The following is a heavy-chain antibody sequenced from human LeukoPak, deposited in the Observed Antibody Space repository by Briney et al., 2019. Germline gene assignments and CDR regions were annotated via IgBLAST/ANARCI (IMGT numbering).Heavy chain of an antibody. V-gene: IGHV3-7*03. D-gene: IGHD6-19*01. CDR3: ARYFTAVAETVRLDY. J-gene: IGHJ4*02. CDR1: GFTFSTYW. Sequence: GGSLRLSCAASGFTFSTYWMSWVRQAPGKGLERVATLKPDGTEKYYVDSVKGRFTVSRDNAKNSLYLQMNSLRAEDTAVYYCARYFTAVAETVRLDYWGQGTLVTVSS. CDR2: LKPDGTEK.